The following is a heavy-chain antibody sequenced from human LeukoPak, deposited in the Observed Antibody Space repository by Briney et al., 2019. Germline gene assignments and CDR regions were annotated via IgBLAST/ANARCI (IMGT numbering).Heavy chain of an antibody. D-gene: IGHD2-15*01. Sequence: GGSLRLSCAASGFTVSSNYMSWVRQAPGKGLEWVSVIYSGGSTYYADSVKGRFTISRDNSKNTLYLQMNSLRAEDTAVYYCARGYCSGGSCYPFDYWGQGTLVTVSS. CDR1: GFTVSSNY. CDR2: IYSGGST. CDR3: ARGYCSGGSCYPFDY. V-gene: IGHV3-66*01. J-gene: IGHJ4*02.